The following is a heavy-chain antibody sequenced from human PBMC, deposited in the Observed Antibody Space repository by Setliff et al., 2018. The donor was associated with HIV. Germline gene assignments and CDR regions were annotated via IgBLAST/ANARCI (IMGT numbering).Heavy chain of an antibody. CDR2: IIPMFGTL. Sequence: ASVKVSCKASGGTFSSYAINWVRQAPGQGLEWMGGIIPMFGTLNFAQKFQGRVTITTDETTSTAYMELNSLRSEDTAVYYCARGHSHGYGYSGSYGPFDIWGQGTMVTVSS. J-gene: IGHJ3*02. CDR3: ARGHSHGYGYSGSYGPFDI. D-gene: IGHD1-26*01. V-gene: IGHV1-69*05. CDR1: GGTFSSYA.